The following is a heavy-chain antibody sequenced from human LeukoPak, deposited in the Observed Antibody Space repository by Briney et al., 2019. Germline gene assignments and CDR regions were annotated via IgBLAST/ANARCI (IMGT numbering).Heavy chain of an antibody. CDR2: ISYDGSNK. D-gene: IGHD3-22*01. CDR3: AKGPTYYYDSSGYYFDY. V-gene: IGHV3-30*18. CDR1: GFTFSSYG. J-gene: IGHJ4*02. Sequence: PGRSLRLSCAASGFTFSSYGMHWVRRAPGKGLEWVAVISYDGSNKYYADSVKGRFTISRDNSKNTLYLQMNSLRAEDTAVYYCAKGPTYYYDSSGYYFDYWGQGTLVTVSS.